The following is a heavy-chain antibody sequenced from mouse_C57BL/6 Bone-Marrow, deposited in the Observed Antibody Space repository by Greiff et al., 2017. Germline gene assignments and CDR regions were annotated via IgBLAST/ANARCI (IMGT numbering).Heavy chain of an antibody. J-gene: IGHJ3*01. V-gene: IGHV2-2*01. CDR3: AREKIYYDYDGFAY. D-gene: IGHD2-4*01. Sequence: VKLVESGPGLVQPSQSLSITCTVSGFSLTSYGVHWVRQSPGKGLAWLGVIWSGGSTDYNAAFISRLSISKDNSKSQVFFKMNSLQADDTAIYYCAREKIYYDYDGFAYWGQGTLVTVSA. CDR2: IWSGGST. CDR1: GFSLTSYG.